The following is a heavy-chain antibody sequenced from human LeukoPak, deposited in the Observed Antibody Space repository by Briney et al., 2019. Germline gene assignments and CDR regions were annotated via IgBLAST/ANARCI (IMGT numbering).Heavy chain of an antibody. J-gene: IGHJ4*02. CDR1: GFTFTSYG. CDR3: AGGHYYYDSSGYPGSFDY. V-gene: IGHV1-18*01. Sequence: GGSLRLSCAASGFTFTSYGISWVRQAPGQGLEWMGWISAYNGNTNYAQKLQGRVTMTTDTSTSTAYMELRSLRSDDTAVYYCAGGHYYYDSSGYPGSFDYWGQGTLVTVSS. CDR2: ISAYNGNT. D-gene: IGHD3-22*01.